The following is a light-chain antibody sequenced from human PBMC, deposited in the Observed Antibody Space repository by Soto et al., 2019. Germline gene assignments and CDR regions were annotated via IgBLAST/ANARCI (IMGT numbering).Light chain of an antibody. CDR1: SSNIGSNT. J-gene: IGLJ2*01. V-gene: IGLV1-44*01. Sequence: QSVLTQPPSASGTPGQTVTVSCSGSSSNIGSNTVNWYQQLPGTAPTLLIYTNNQRPSGVPDRFSGSKSGTSASLAISGLHFEDEADYYCSTWDDSLNGVVFGGGTKVTVL. CDR2: TNN. CDR3: STWDDSLNGVV.